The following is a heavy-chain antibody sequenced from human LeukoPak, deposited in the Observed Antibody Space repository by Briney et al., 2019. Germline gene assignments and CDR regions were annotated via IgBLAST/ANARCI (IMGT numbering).Heavy chain of an antibody. J-gene: IGHJ4*02. CDR2: IYTSGST. CDR3: ARGGRAIVVVPAAMRGGFDY. Sequence: SETLSLTCTVSGGSISSGSYYWSWIRQPAGKGLEWIWRIYTSGSTNYNPSLKSRVTISVDTSKNQFSLKLSSVTAADTAVYYCARGGRAIVVVPAAMRGGFDYWGQGTLVTVSS. CDR1: GGSISSGSYY. V-gene: IGHV4-61*02. D-gene: IGHD2-2*01.